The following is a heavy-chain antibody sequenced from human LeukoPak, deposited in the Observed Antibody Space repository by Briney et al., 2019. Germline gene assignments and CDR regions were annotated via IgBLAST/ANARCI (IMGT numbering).Heavy chain of an antibody. CDR2: ISSSGSTI. D-gene: IGHD2-2*01. V-gene: IGHV3-48*03. J-gene: IGHJ6*03. CDR3: ARGPDCSSTSCYVYYYYYMDV. Sequence: PGESLKISCAASGFTFSSYEMNWVRQAPGKGLEWVSYISSSGSTIYYADSVKGRFTISRDNAKNSLYLQMNSLRAEDTAVYYCARGPDCSSTSCYVYYYYYMDVWGKGTTVTVSS. CDR1: GFTFSSYE.